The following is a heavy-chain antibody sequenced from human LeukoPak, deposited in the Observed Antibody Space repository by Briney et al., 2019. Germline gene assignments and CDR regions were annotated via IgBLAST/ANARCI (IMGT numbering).Heavy chain of an antibody. Sequence: SETLSLTCTVSGGSISSTSYYWGWIRQPPGKGLEWMGSINYSGSTYYNPSLKSRATISVDTSKNQSSLKLSSVTAADTSVYYCARKGWLQLRNWFDPWGQGTLVTVSS. CDR1: GGSISSTSYY. D-gene: IGHD5-24*01. J-gene: IGHJ5*02. V-gene: IGHV4-39*01. CDR3: ARKGWLQLRNWFDP. CDR2: INYSGST.